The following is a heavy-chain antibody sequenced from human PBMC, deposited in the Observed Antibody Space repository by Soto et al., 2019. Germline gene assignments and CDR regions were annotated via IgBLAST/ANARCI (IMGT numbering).Heavy chain of an antibody. CDR2: IVVVSGST. D-gene: IGHD1-26*01. J-gene: IGHJ6*02. Sequence: SVNVSCRASRFYFRHFGIHLLRQTRGRGLEWIGWIVVVSGSTNYARHFQGRVAISRDMSSSTAYLDLSDLKSDDTAVYFCSADHPHMAMGWPVWGQGTTVTVSS. V-gene: IGHV1-58*02. CDR1: RFYFRHFG. CDR3: SADHPHMAMGWPV.